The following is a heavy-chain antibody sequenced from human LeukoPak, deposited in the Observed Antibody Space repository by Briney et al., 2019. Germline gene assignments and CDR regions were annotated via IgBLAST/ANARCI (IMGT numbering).Heavy chain of an antibody. D-gene: IGHD1-26*01. J-gene: IGHJ4*02. CDR1: GFTFSSYS. CDR2: ISISSGII. CDR3: TRISKSYYVDN. Sequence: GGSLRLSCAASGFTFSSYSMNWVRQAPGKGLEWVSYISISSGIIYYADSVKGRFTISRDNAKNSLYLQMNSLKTEDTAVYYCTRISKSYYVDNWGQGTLVTVSS. V-gene: IGHV3-48*01.